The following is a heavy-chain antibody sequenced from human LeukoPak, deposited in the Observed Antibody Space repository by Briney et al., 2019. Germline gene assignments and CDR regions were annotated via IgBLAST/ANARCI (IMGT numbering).Heavy chain of an antibody. V-gene: IGHV3-23*01. CDR2: ISGSGGGT. CDR1: GFTFSSYA. J-gene: IGHJ4*02. D-gene: IGHD3-9*01. CDR3: ATDLILTGYYSGGY. Sequence: GGSLRLSCAASGFTFSSYAMSWVRQAPGKGLEWVSAISGSGGGTYYADSVRGRFTISRDDSKNTLYLQLNSLRAEDTAVYYCATDLILTGYYSGGYWGQGTPVTVSS.